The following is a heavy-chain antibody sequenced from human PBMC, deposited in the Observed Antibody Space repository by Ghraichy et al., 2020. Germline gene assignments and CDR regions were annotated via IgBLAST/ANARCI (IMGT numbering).Heavy chain of an antibody. CDR2: ISAGGGNT. CDR3: AKDLGGSGSYYMGYFQH. V-gene: IGHV3-23*01. D-gene: IGHD1-26*01. CDR1: GFTFSSYA. Sequence: GGSLRLSCAASGFTFSSYAMSWVRQAPGKGLEWVSAISAGGGNTYFADSVKGRFTISRDSSKNTLYLQMNSLKAEDTAVYYCAKDLGGSGSYYMGYFQHWGQGTLVTVSS. J-gene: IGHJ1*01.